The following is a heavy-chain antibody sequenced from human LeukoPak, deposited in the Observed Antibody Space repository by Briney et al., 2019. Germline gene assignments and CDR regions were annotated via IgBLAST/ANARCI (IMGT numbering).Heavy chain of an antibody. J-gene: IGHJ4*02. Sequence: SVKVSCKASGGTFSSYAISWVPQAPGQGLEWMGGIIPIFGTANYAQKCQGRVTITTDESTSTAYMELSSLRSEDTAVYYCASCSHYYYDSSGYYPPNLFDYWGQGTLVTVSS. CDR2: IIPIFGTA. CDR3: ASCSHYYYDSSGYYPPNLFDY. V-gene: IGHV1-69*05. CDR1: GGTFSSYA. D-gene: IGHD3-22*01.